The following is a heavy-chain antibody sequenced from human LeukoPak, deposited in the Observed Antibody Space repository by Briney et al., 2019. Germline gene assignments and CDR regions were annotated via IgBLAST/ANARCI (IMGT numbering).Heavy chain of an antibody. D-gene: IGHD3-10*01. V-gene: IGHV3-74*01. CDR3: AREGDHYYGSGSYLHWFDP. Sequence: GGSLRLSCAASGFTFSSYWMHWVRQAPGKGLVWVSRINSDGSSTSYADSVKGRFTISRDNAKSTLYLQMNSLRAEDTAVYYCAREGDHYYGSGSYLHWFDPWGQGTLVTVSS. CDR2: INSDGSST. CDR1: GFTFSSYW. J-gene: IGHJ5*02.